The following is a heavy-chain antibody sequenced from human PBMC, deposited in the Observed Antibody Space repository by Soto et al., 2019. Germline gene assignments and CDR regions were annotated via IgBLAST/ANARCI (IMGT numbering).Heavy chain of an antibody. J-gene: IGHJ4*02. Sequence: GGSLRLSCAASGVTFSDYGMHWVRQAPGKGLEWVALISHDGANKFYPNSVKGRFTISRDNSKNTLFLHMNSLRAEDTAVYYCAKVSSGSFFDYWGQGTLVTVSS. CDR1: GVTFSDYG. V-gene: IGHV3-30*18. CDR3: AKVSSGSFFDY. D-gene: IGHD3-3*01. CDR2: ISHDGANK.